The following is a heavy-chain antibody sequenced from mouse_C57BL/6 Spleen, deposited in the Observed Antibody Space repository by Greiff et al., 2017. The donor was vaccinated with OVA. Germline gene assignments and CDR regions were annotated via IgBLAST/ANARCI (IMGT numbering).Heavy chain of an antibody. CDR1: GYTFTDYN. Sequence: VQLQQSGPELVKPGASVKMSCKASGYTFTDYNMHWVKQSHGKSLEWIGYINPNNGGTSYNQKFKGKATLTVNKSSSTAYMELRSLTSEDSAVYYCARERELAYWYFDVWGTGTTVTVSS. CDR2: INPNNGGT. CDR3: ARERELAYWYFDV. J-gene: IGHJ1*03. D-gene: IGHD4-1*01. V-gene: IGHV1-22*01.